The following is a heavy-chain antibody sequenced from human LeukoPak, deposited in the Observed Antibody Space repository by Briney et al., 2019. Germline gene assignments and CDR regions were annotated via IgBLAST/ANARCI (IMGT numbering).Heavy chain of an antibody. CDR2: IYYSGST. V-gene: IGHV4-39*07. Sequence: SETLSLTCTVSGGSISSSSYYWGWIRQPPGKGLEWIGSIYYSGSTYYNPSLKSRVTISVDTSKNQFSLKLSSVTAADTAVYYCARRHRITMVRGGLDYWGQGTLVTVSS. J-gene: IGHJ4*02. CDR3: ARRHRITMVRGGLDY. D-gene: IGHD3-10*01. CDR1: GGSISSSSYY.